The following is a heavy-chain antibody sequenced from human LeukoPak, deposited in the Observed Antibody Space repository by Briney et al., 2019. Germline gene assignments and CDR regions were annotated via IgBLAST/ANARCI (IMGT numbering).Heavy chain of an antibody. J-gene: IGHJ4*02. D-gene: IGHD1/OR15-1a*01. CDR1: GYSFTDYY. CDR3: ARAEWSATTKFDY. Sequence: GASVTVSCKASGYSFTDYYMHWVRQAPGQGLEWMGWINPYSSGTNYAQGFQGRVTMTRDTSISTAYMELSRLRSDDTAVYYCARAEWSATTKFDYWGQGTLVTVSS. V-gene: IGHV1-2*02. CDR2: INPYSSGT.